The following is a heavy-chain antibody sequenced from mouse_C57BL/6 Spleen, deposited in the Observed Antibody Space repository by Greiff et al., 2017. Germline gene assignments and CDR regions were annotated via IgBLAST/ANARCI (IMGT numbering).Heavy chain of an antibody. D-gene: IGHD2-4*01. V-gene: IGHV1-15*01. CDR1: GYTFTDYE. CDR3: TRGMITTGGVYYFEC. J-gene: IGHJ2*01. CDR2: IDPETGGT. Sequence: VQLQQSGAELVRPGASVTLSCKASGYTFTDYEMHWVKQTPVHGLEWIGAIDPETGGTAYNQKFKGKAILTADKSSSTAYMELRSLTSEDSAVYYWTRGMITTGGVYYFECWGQGTTLTDSS.